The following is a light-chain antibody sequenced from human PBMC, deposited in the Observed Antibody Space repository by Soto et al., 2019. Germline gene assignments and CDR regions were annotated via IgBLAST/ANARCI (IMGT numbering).Light chain of an antibody. V-gene: IGKV1-5*03. CDR3: QQYKSYSPWA. CDR1: QNINNG. Sequence: DIQMTQSPSTLSASVGDRVTITCRASQNINNGLAWYQQKPGKAPKLLIYKASSLESGVPSRFSGSGSGTEFTLTISSLQPDDFATYYCQQYKSYSPWAFGQGTKVEIK. CDR2: KAS. J-gene: IGKJ1*01.